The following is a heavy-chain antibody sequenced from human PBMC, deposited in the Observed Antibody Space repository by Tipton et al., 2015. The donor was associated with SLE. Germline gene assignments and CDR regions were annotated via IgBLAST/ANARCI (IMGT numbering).Heavy chain of an antibody. D-gene: IGHD6-13*01. CDR3: ARTGYSSSWLYFQH. V-gene: IGHV4-34*01. Sequence: TLSLTCAVYGGSFSGYYWSWIRQPPGKGLEWIGEINHSGSTNYNPSLKSRVTISVDASKNQLSLKLSSVTAADTAVYYCARTGYSSSWLYFQHWGQGTLVTVSS. CDR1: GGSFSGYY. J-gene: IGHJ1*01. CDR2: INHSGST.